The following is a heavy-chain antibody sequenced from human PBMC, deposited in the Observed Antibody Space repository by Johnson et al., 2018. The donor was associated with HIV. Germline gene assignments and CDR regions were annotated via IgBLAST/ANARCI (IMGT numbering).Heavy chain of an antibody. CDR1: GFTFSNYG. CDR2: IWYNGSNK. J-gene: IGHJ3*02. Sequence: VQLVESGGGVVQPGRSLRLSCAASGFTFSNYGMHWVRQAPGKGLEWVAVIWYNGSNKYYADSVKGRFTISRDNSKNTLYLQMNSLRAEDTAVYYCARDATYYYDSSGYHDAFDIWGQGTMVTVSS. V-gene: IGHV3-30*19. D-gene: IGHD3-22*01. CDR3: ARDATYYYDSSGYHDAFDI.